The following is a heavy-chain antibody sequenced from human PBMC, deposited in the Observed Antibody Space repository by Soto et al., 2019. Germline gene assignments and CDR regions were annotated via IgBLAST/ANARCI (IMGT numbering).Heavy chain of an antibody. CDR1: GSTFSSYG. J-gene: IGHJ4*02. Sequence: QVQLVESGGGVVQPGRSLRLSCAASGSTFSSYGMHWVRQAPGKGLEWVAVISYDGSNKYYADSVKGRFTISRDNSKNTLYLQMNSLRAEDTAVYYCAKDKRQWLANYYFDYWGQGTLVTVSS. CDR2: ISYDGSNK. D-gene: IGHD6-19*01. V-gene: IGHV3-30*18. CDR3: AKDKRQWLANYYFDY.